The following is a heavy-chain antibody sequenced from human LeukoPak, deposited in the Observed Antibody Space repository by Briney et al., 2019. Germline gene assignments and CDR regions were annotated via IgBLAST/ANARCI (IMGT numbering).Heavy chain of an antibody. D-gene: IGHD2-2*01. CDR3: TRDSRGAPAAKYFDY. Sequence: PGGSLRLSCTASGFTFGDYAMSWFRQAPGKGLEWVGFIRSKAYGGTTEYAASVKGRFTISRDDSKSIAYLQMNSLKTEDTAVYYCTRDSRGAPAAKYFDYWGQGTLVTVSS. CDR2: IRSKAYGGTT. J-gene: IGHJ4*02. V-gene: IGHV3-49*03. CDR1: GFTFGDYA.